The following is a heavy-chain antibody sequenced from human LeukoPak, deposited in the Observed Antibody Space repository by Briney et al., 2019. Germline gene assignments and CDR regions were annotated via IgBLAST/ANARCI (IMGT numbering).Heavy chain of an antibody. CDR3: ARRRDFIDY. Sequence: GGSLRLSCAASGFTLSDYYMSWFRLAPGKGLEWVSYSSSSGSTIYYADSVKGRFAISRDNAKNSLYLQMNSLRAEDTAVYYCARRRDFIDYWGQGTLVTVYS. CDR1: GFTLSDYY. V-gene: IGHV3-11*01. CDR2: SSSSGSTI. D-gene: IGHD3/OR15-3a*01. J-gene: IGHJ4*02.